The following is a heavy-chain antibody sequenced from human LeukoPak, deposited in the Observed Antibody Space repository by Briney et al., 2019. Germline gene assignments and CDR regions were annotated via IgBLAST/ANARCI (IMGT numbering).Heavy chain of an antibody. Sequence: SETLSLTCAVYGGSFSGYYWSWIRQPPGKGLEWIGEINHSGSTNYNPSLKSRATISVDTSKNQFSLKLSSVTAADTAVYYCASFGYYDFWSGSFDYWGQGTLVTVSS. CDR3: ASFGYYDFWSGSFDY. CDR1: GGSFSGYY. J-gene: IGHJ4*02. V-gene: IGHV4-34*01. D-gene: IGHD3-3*01. CDR2: INHSGST.